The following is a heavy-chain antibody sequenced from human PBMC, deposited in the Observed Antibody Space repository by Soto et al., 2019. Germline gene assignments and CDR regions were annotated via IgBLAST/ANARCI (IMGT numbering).Heavy chain of an antibody. Sequence: GGSLRLSCAASGFTFSGYAMSWVRQAPGKGLEWVSAISGSGGSTYYADSVKGRFTISRDNYQNTLYLQMNSLRAEDTAVYYFSKDRMGTHTNRPPYRGQAPPVTVS. J-gene: IGHJ4*02. CDR2: ISGSGGST. CDR3: SKDRMGTHTNRPPY. CDR1: GFTFSGYA. V-gene: IGHV3-23*01. D-gene: IGHD2-8*01.